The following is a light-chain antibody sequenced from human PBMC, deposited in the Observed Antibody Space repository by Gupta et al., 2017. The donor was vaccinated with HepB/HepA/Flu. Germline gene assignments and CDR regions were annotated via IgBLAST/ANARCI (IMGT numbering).Light chain of an antibody. V-gene: IGKV1-8*01. CDR2: AAS. CDR3: QQEDSYPWT. CDR1: QGISSY. Sequence: AIRMTQSPSSFSASTGDRVTITCRASQGISSYLAWYQQKPGKAPKLLIYAASTLQSGVPSRFSGSGSGTDFTLTISCLQSEDFATYYCQQEDSYPWTFGQGTKVEIK. J-gene: IGKJ1*01.